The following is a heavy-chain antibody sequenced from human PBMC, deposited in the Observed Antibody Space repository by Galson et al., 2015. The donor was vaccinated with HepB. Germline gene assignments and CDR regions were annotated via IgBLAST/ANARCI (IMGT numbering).Heavy chain of an antibody. CDR3: ARERYSSGWTDYYYYGMDV. D-gene: IGHD6-19*01. Sequence: ETLSLTCTVSGGSISSSSYYWGWIRQPPGKGLEWIGSIYYSGNTYYNSSLKSRVTISVDTSKNQFSLKLRSVTAADTAVYYCARERYSSGWTDYYYYGMDVWGQGTTVTVSS. J-gene: IGHJ6*02. CDR2: IYYSGNT. CDR1: GGSISSSSYY. V-gene: IGHV4-39*02.